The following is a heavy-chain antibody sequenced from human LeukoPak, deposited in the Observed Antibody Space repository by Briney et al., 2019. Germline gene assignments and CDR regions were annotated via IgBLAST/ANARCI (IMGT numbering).Heavy chain of an antibody. Sequence: GGSLRLSCAASGYTFSTYSMNWVRQAPGKGLEWVSGIYGNGGGTFYADSVKGRFTISRDNSKNTLFLQMDRLRAEDTALYYCAKGLKLDGVWDIEYWGQGTLVTVSS. CDR3: AKGLKLDGVWDIEY. CDR2: IYGNGGGT. V-gene: IGHV3-23*01. D-gene: IGHD4-17*01. CDR1: GYTFSTYS. J-gene: IGHJ4*02.